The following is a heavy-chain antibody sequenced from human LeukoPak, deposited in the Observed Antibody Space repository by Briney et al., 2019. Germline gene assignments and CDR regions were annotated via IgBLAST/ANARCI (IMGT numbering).Heavy chain of an antibody. J-gene: IGHJ3*02. CDR2: INHSGST. Sequence: KPSETLSLTCAVYGGSFSGYYWSWIRQPPGKGLEWIGEINHSGSTNYNPSLKSRVTISVDTSKNQFSLKLSSVTAADTAVYYCARTGDFIAVAAPGTYDAFDIWGQGTMVTVSS. CDR3: ARTGDFIAVAAPGTYDAFDI. D-gene: IGHD6-19*01. V-gene: IGHV4-34*01. CDR1: GGSFSGYY.